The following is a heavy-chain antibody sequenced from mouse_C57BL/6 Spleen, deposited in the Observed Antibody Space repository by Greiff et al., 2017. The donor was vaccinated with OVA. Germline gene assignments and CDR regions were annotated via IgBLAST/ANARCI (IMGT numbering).Heavy chain of an antibody. J-gene: IGHJ2*01. Sequence: LVESGAELVKPGASVKLSCKASGYTFTEYTIHWVKQRSGQGLEWIGWFYPGSGSIKYNEKFKDKATLTADKSSSTVYMELSRLTSEDSAVYFCARHGPYYYGSSGDYFDYWGQGTTLTVSS. V-gene: IGHV1-62-2*01. CDR2: FYPGSGSI. CDR3: ARHGPYYYGSSGDYFDY. CDR1: GYTFTEYT. D-gene: IGHD1-1*01.